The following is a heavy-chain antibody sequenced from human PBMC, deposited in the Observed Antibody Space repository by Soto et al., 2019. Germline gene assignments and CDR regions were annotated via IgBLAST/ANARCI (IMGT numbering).Heavy chain of an antibody. CDR2: ISYDGNNK. D-gene: IGHD6-13*01. CDR3: GKGYIAAPGVLDGIEV. J-gene: IGHJ3*01. Sequence: GGSLRLSSAASGVILRSYGMHWVCQAPGKGLEWVSDISYDGNNKYFADSVKGRFTISRDNFKNTVYLQMNRLSTDDTAVYSCGKGYIAAPGVLDGIEVWGQGTMVTLSS. CDR1: GVILRSYG. V-gene: IGHV3-30*18.